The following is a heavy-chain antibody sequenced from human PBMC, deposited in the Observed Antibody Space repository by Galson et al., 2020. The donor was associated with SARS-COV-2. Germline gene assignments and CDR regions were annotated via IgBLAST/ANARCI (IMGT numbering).Heavy chain of an antibody. CDR3: ARDRSQLDS. CDR1: GASINSYY. D-gene: IGHD1-26*01. CDR2: IHYTGNT. J-gene: IGHJ4*02. V-gene: IGHV4-59*01. Sequence: SETLSLTCTVSGASINSYYWSWIRQPPGKGLEWIGYIHYTGNTNSNPSLKSRVSMSVDTSKNQFSLRLRSVTAADTALYYCARDRSQLDSWGQGVLVTVSS.